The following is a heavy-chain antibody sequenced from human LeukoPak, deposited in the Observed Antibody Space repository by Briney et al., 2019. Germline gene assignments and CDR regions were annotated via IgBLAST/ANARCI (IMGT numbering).Heavy chain of an antibody. Sequence: PGGSLRLSCAASGFTFSSYAMHWVRQAPGKGLEWVAVISYDGSNKYYADSVKGRFTTSRDNSKNTLYLQMNSLRAEDTAVYYCARHSYSSSRFDYWGQGTLVTVSS. D-gene: IGHD6-13*01. CDR2: ISYDGSNK. J-gene: IGHJ4*02. CDR1: GFTFSSYA. V-gene: IGHV3-30-3*01. CDR3: ARHSYSSSRFDY.